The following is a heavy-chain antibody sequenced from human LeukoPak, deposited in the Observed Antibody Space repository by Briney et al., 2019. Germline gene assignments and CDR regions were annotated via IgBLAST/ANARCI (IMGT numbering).Heavy chain of an antibody. CDR2: IYYSGST. J-gene: IGHJ3*02. V-gene: IGHV4-38-2*02. CDR1: GYSISSGFY. Sequence: SETLSLTCTVSGYSISSGFYWGWIRQPPGKGLEWIGYIYYSGSTNYNPSLKSRVTISVDTSKNQFSLRLSSVTAADTAVYYCARFSGSERENAFDIWGQGTMVTVSS. D-gene: IGHD1-26*01. CDR3: ARFSGSERENAFDI.